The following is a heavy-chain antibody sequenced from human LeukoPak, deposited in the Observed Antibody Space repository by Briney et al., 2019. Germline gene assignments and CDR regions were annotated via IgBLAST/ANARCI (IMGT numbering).Heavy chain of an antibody. CDR3: AKGGSGYPQGYNWFDP. V-gene: IGHV3-23*01. Sequence: GGSLRLSCAASGFTFNIYAMSWVRQAPGKGLEWVSAISGSGGSTYYADSVKGRFTISRDNSKNTLHLQMNSLRAEDTAVYYCAKGGSGYPQGYNWFDPWGQGTLVTVSS. CDR2: ISGSGGST. CDR1: GFTFNIYA. D-gene: IGHD3-22*01. J-gene: IGHJ5*02.